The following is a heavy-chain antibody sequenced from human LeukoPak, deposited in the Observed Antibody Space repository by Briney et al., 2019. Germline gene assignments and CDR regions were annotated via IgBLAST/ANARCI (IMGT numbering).Heavy chain of an antibody. CDR3: ARFSSGSYNWFDP. J-gene: IGHJ5*02. V-gene: IGHV5-51*01. D-gene: IGHD1-26*01. CDR2: IYPGDSDT. CDR1: GYSFTSYW. Sequence: GASLKISCKGSGYSFTSYWSGWVRQMPGKGLEWMGIIYPGDSDTRYSPSFQGQVTISADKSISTAYLQWSSLKASDTAMYYCARFSSGSYNWFDPWGQGTLVTVSS.